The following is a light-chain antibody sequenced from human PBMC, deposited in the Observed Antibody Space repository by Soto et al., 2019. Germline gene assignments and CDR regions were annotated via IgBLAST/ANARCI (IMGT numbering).Light chain of an antibody. J-gene: IGLJ2*01. CDR1: SSNIGAGYD. CDR2: GNS. V-gene: IGLV1-40*01. CDR3: QSYDSSLSGSI. Sequence: QSVLTQPPSVSGXPGXRXTXXXTGSSSNIGAGYDVHWYQQLPGTAPKLLIYGNSNRPSGVPDRFSGSKSGTSASLAITGLQAEDEADYYCQSYDSSLSGSIFGGGTKLTVL.